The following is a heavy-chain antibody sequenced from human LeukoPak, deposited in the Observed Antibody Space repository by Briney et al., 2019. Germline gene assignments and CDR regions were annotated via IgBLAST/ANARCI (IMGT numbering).Heavy chain of an antibody. Sequence: GGSLRLSCAASGFIFSSYGMHWVRQAPGKGLEWVAVIWYDGSNKYYADSVKGRFTISRDNSKNTLYLQVNSLRAEDTAVYYCAGDYGGTLEYWGQGTLVTVSS. CDR1: GFIFSSYG. CDR3: AGDYGGTLEY. V-gene: IGHV3-33*01. CDR2: IWYDGSNK. D-gene: IGHD4-23*01. J-gene: IGHJ4*02.